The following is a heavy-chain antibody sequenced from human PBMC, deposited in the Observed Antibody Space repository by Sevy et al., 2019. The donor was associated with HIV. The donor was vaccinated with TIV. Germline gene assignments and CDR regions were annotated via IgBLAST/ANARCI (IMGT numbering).Heavy chain of an antibody. CDR3: ARCPGHYSIDY. CDR1: GFTFNTYS. D-gene: IGHD2-21*01. V-gene: IGHV3-48*02. Sequence: GGSLRLSCAASGFTFNTYSLIWVRQTPGKGLEWLSFIGTAAGVTYYADSVKGRFTISRDKSKNSLYLQMNSLRDEDTAVYYCARCPGHYSIDYWGQGTLVTVSS. J-gene: IGHJ4*02. CDR2: IGTAAGVT.